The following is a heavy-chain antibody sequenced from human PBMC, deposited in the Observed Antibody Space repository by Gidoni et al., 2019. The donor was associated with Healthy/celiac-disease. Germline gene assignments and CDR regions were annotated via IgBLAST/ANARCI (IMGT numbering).Heavy chain of an antibody. V-gene: IGHV3-21*01. CDR3: ARSLEYCSGGSCY. Sequence: EVQLVESGGGLVKPGGSLRLSCAASGFTFSSYSMNWVRQAPGKGLELVSSISSSSSYIYYADSVKGRFTISRDNAKNSLYLQMNSLRAEDTAVYYCARSLEYCSGGSCYWGQGTLVTVSS. D-gene: IGHD2-15*01. CDR2: ISSSSSYI. CDR1: GFTFSSYS. J-gene: IGHJ4*02.